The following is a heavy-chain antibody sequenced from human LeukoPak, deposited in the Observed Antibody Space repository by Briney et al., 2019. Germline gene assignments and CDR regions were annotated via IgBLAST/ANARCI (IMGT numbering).Heavy chain of an antibody. CDR1: GRSFTGYY. CDR2: GDHTGGT. CDR3: AKNGQRGFSFDP. V-gene: IGHV4-34*01. D-gene: IGHD2-8*01. Sequence: SETLSLTCAVYGRSFTGYYWSWIRQPPGKGLEWIGEGDHTGGTKYNPSLKSRVTISADSSKNQFSLKWYSVTAADTGLYYCAKNGQRGFSFDPWGQGTLVIVAS. J-gene: IGHJ5*02.